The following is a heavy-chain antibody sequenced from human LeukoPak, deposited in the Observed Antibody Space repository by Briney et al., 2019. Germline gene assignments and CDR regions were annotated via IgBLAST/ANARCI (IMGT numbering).Heavy chain of an antibody. V-gene: IGHV4-38-2*02. J-gene: IGHJ6*03. CDR3: ARVHGIAAALVYYYMDV. CDR1: GYSISSGYY. CDR2: IYHSGST. Sequence: SETLSLTCTVSGYSISSGYYWGWIRQPPGKGLEWIGSIYHSGSTYYNPSLKSRVTISVDTSKNQFSLKLSSVTAADTAVYYCARVHGIAAALVYYYMDVWGKGTTVTVSS. D-gene: IGHD6-13*01.